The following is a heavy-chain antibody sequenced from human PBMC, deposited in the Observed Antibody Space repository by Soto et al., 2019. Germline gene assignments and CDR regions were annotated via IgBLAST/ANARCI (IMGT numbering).Heavy chain of an antibody. D-gene: IGHD3-3*01. CDR2: IIPIFGTA. CDR3: ARSTVLRFLEWLLLLYDE. J-gene: IGHJ4*02. V-gene: IGHV1-69*13. CDR1: GGTFSSYA. Sequence: SVQVSCKASGGTFSSYAISWVRQAPGQGLEWMGGIIPIFGTANYAQKFQGRVTITADESTSTAYMELSSLRSEDAAVYYCARSTVLRFLEWLLLLYDEWGQGTRVTV.